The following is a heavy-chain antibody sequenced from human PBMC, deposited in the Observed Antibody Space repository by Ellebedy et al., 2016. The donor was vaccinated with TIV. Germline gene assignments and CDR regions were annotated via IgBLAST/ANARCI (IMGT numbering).Heavy chain of an antibody. Sequence: GESLKISCAASGFTFSSYWMSWVRQAPGKGLEWVANIKQDGSEKYYVDSVKGRFTISRDNAKNSLYLQMNSLRAEDTAVYYCASTPLTGYYPFDYWGQGTLVTVSS. J-gene: IGHJ4*02. CDR2: IKQDGSEK. D-gene: IGHD3-9*01. V-gene: IGHV3-7*03. CDR1: GFTFSSYW. CDR3: ASTPLTGYYPFDY.